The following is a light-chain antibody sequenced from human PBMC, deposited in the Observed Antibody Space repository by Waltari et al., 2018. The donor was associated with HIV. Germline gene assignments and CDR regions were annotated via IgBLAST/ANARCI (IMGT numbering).Light chain of an antibody. V-gene: IGLV2-23*02. Sequence: QSALTQPASVSGSPGQSITISCTGTSSDVGSYNLVSWYQQHPGKAPKLMNYEVSKRRAGVSNRVSGSKSGNTASLTISGLQAEDEADYYCCSYAGSNTWVFGGVTKLTVL. CDR3: CSYAGSNTWV. CDR2: EVS. CDR1: SSDVGSYNL. J-gene: IGLJ3*02.